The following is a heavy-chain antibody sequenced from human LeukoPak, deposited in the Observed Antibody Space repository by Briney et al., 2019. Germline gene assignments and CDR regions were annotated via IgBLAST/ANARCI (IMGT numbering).Heavy chain of an antibody. CDR2: INPNSGGT. J-gene: IGHJ4*02. CDR1: GYTFTGYY. D-gene: IGHD3-22*01. Sequence: ASVKVSCKASGYTFTGYYMHWVRQAPGQGREWMGWINPNSGGTNYAQKFQGRVTMTRDTSISTAYMELSRLRSDDTAVYYCARDYRLHYYDSSGPYDYWGQGTLVTVSS. CDR3: ARDYRLHYYDSSGPYDY. V-gene: IGHV1-2*02.